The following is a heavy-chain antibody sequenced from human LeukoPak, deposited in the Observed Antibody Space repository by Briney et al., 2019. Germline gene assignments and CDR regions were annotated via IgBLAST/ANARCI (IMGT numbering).Heavy chain of an antibody. CDR2: IYTGGTT. V-gene: IGHV3-53*01. J-gene: IGHJ4*02. CDR3: AREGRFQSFDY. Sequence: PGGSLRLSCAASGFSGGSNYMSCVRQAPGKGPEWVSVIYTGGTTHYAESVMGRFTISRDDSHNTVHLHMSGLRAEDTAVYYCAREGRFQSFDYWGQGTLVAVSS. CDR1: GFSGGSNY.